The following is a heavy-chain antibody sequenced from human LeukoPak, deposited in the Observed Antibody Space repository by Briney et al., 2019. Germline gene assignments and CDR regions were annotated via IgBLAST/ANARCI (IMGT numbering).Heavy chain of an antibody. D-gene: IGHD3-10*01. V-gene: IGHV1-46*01. CDR2: INPSGGST. J-gene: IGHJ4*02. Sequence: GASVKVSCKASGYTFTSYYMHWVRQAPGQGLEWMGIINPSGGSTSYAQKFQGRVTMTRDTSTSTVYMELSSLRSEDTAVYYCARDTYYYGSGSPAKFDYWGQGTLVTVSS. CDR3: ARDTYYYGSGSPAKFDY. CDR1: GYTFTSYY.